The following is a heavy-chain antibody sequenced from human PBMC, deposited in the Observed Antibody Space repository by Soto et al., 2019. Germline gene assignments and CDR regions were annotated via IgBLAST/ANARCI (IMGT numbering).Heavy chain of an antibody. CDR2: INPSGGST. CDR3: ARMSSSWPMGMDV. CDR1: GYTFTSCY. V-gene: IGHV1-46*01. J-gene: IGHJ6*02. Sequence: ASVKVSCKASGYTFTSCYMHCVRQAPGQGLEWMGIINPSGGSTSYAQKFQGRVTMTRDTSTSTVYMELSSLRSEDTAVYYCARMSSSWPMGMDVWGQGTTVTVSS. D-gene: IGHD6-13*01.